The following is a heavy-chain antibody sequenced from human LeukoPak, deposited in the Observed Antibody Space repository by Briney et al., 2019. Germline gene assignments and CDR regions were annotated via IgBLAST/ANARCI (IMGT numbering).Heavy chain of an antibody. V-gene: IGHV3-33*06. CDR1: GFTFSSYD. D-gene: IGHD2-15*01. Sequence: PGGSLRLSCAASGFTFSSYDMHWVRQAPGKGLEWVAVIWYDGSNKHYADSVKGRFTISRDNSKNTLYLQMNSLRAADTAVYYCAKPNTGYCSGGSCKRAYYFDYWGQGTLVTVSS. CDR3: AKPNTGYCSGGSCKRAYYFDY. CDR2: IWYDGSNK. J-gene: IGHJ4*02.